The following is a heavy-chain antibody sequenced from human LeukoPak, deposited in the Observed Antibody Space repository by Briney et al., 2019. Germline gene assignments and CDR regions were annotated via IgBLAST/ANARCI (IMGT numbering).Heavy chain of an antibody. D-gene: IGHD6-19*01. CDR3: GRPTKFWLIQGDGVDV. CDR1: GFTFTTYA. J-gene: IGHJ6*02. Sequence: PGKSLRLSCAASGFTFTTYAMTWVRQAPGKGLEWVSSIGAGGAATFYSDSVKGRFTISRDNSMNTLYLQMSSLRADDTAVYYCGRPTKFWLIQGDGVDVWGQGTTVTASS. V-gene: IGHV3-23*01. CDR2: IGAGGAAT.